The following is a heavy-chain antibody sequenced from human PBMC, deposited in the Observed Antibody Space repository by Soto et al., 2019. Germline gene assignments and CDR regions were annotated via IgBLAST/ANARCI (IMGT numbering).Heavy chain of an antibody. CDR2: ICYSGST. D-gene: IGHD2-2*01. Sequence: LSLTCTVSGGSISSGGYYWSWIRQHPGKGLELIGYICYSGSTYYNPSLKSRFTISVDTSKNQFSLKLSSVTAADTAVYYCARVSEGDIVVVPAALRFDIWGQGTMVTVSS. CDR1: GGSISSGGYY. CDR3: ARVSEGDIVVVPAALRFDI. V-gene: IGHV4-31*03. J-gene: IGHJ3*02.